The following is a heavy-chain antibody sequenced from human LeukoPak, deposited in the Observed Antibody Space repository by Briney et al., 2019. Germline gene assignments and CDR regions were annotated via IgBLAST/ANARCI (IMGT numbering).Heavy chain of an antibody. CDR1: GGSISSYY. Sequence: SETLSLTCTVSGGSISSYYWSWIRQPAGKGLEWIGRIYTSGSTNYNPSLKSRVTMSVDTSKNQFSLKLSSVTAADTAVYYCARAIVVVPADLPYYYYGMDVWGQGTTVTVSS. D-gene: IGHD2-2*01. CDR3: ARAIVVVPADLPYYYYGMDV. V-gene: IGHV4-4*07. CDR2: IYTSGST. J-gene: IGHJ6*02.